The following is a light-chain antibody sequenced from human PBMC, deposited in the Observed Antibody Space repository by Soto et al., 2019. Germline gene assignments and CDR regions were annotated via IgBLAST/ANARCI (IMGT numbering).Light chain of an antibody. CDR3: CSYTRSLFV. CDR2: DVS. Sequence: QSALTQPRSVSGSPGQSVTISCTGTSSDVGGYNYVSWYQQHPGKAPKLMIYDVSKRPSGVPDRFSGSKSGTSASLTISGPQDEDDADYYSCSYTRSLFVFGAGTKLTVL. CDR1: SSDVGGYNY. V-gene: IGLV2-11*01. J-gene: IGLJ1*01.